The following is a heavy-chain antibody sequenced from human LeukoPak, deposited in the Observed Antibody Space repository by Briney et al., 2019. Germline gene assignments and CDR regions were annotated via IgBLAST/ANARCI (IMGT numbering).Heavy chain of an antibody. V-gene: IGHV1-46*01. CDR3: ARDNSRSDSGTSYWWFDP. Sequence: ASVKVSCKASAFSFTSYCMHWVRQAPGQGLEWMGIINPSGDSTNYAQKFQGRVTITRDTSTSTVYMELSSLRSEDTAVYYCARDNSRSDSGTSYWWFDPWGQGTLVTVSS. CDR2: INPSGDST. D-gene: IGHD3-22*01. CDR1: AFSFTSYC. J-gene: IGHJ5*02.